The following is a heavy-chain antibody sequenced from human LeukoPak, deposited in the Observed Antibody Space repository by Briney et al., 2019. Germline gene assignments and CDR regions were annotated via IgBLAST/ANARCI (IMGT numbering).Heavy chain of an antibody. CDR3: AKDVERLDYFDY. Sequence: GGSLRLSCAASGFTFSSYGMHWVRQAPGKGLEWVAVISYDGSNKYYADSVKGRFTISRDKSKNTLYLQMNSLRAEDTAVYYCAKDVERLDYFDYWGQGTLVTVSS. V-gene: IGHV3-30*18. D-gene: IGHD3-9*01. J-gene: IGHJ4*02. CDR1: GFTFSSYG. CDR2: ISYDGSNK.